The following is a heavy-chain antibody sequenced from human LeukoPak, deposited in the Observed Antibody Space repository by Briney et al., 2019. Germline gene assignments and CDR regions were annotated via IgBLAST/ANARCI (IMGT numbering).Heavy chain of an antibody. V-gene: IGHV4-39*01. D-gene: IGHD6-13*01. CDR2: IFYSGST. CDR3: ARHLGSTWYEGLDY. CDR1: GGSISSGTHY. J-gene: IGHJ4*02. Sequence: PSETLSLTCIVSGGSISSGTHYWGWIRQPPGKGLEWIGSIFYSGSTYYNPSLKSRVTISVDTSKNQFSLKLSSVTAADTAVYYCARHLGSTWYEGLDYRGQGTLVTVST.